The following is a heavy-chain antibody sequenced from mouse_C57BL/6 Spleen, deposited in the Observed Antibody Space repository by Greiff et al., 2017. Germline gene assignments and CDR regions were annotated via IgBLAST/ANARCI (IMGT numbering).Heavy chain of an antibody. CDR3: ARKGDYGSNGDAMDY. CDR2: IYPGSGNT. Sequence: QVQLQQSGAELVRPGASVKLSCKASGYTFTDYYINWVKQRPGQGLEWIARIYPGSGNTYYNEKFKGKATLTVEKSSSTAYMQLSSLTSEDSAVYFCARKGDYGSNGDAMDYWGQGTSVTVSS. J-gene: IGHJ4*01. CDR1: GYTFTDYY. D-gene: IGHD1-1*01. V-gene: IGHV1-76*01.